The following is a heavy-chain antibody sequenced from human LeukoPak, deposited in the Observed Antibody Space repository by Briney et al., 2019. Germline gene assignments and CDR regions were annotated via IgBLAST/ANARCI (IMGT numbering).Heavy chain of an antibody. Sequence: SVKVSCKASGGTFSSYAISWVRQAPGQGLEWMGGIIPIFGTVNYAQKFQGRVTITADESTSTAYMELSSLRSEDTAVYYCARMAASYGDYRDNWGQGTLVTVSS. CDR1: GGTFSSYA. CDR3: ARMAASYGDYRDN. V-gene: IGHV1-69*01. J-gene: IGHJ4*02. CDR2: IIPIFGTV. D-gene: IGHD4-17*01.